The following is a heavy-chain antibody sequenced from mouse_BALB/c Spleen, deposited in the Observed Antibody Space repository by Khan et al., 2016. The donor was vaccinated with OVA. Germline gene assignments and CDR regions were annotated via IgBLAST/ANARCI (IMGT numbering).Heavy chain of an antibody. CDR3: ERRNYFGYTFAY. J-gene: IGHJ3*01. CDR1: GYTFTDYY. V-gene: IGHV1-77*01. CDR2: ISPGSGDT. Sequence: QVQLQQSGAELARPGASVKLSCKASGYTFTDYYINWVKQRTGQGLEWIGEISPGSGDTYYTEKFKGKATLTADKSSTTVYMQLSSLTSEASAVYFCERRNYFGYTFAYWGQGTLVTVSA. D-gene: IGHD1-2*01.